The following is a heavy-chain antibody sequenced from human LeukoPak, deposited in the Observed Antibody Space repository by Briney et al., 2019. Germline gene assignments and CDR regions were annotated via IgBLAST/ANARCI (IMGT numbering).Heavy chain of an antibody. J-gene: IGHJ5*02. V-gene: IGHV4-39*07. CDR1: GGSISSSSYY. Sequence: SETLSLTCTVSGGSISSSSYYWGWIRQPPGKGLEWIGSIYYSGSTYYNPSLKSRVTQLVDTSKNQFSLKLSSVTAADTAVYYCARDLTYCSSTSCYSSKRGGELYNWFDPWGQGTLVTVSS. CDR2: IYYSGST. CDR3: ARDLTYCSSTSCYSSKRGGELYNWFDP. D-gene: IGHD2-2*02.